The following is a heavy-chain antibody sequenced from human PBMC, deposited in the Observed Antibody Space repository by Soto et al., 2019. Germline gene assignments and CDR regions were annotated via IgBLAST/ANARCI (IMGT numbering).Heavy chain of an antibody. D-gene: IGHD2-2*01. CDR2: ISYDGSNK. CDR3: ASSVVGSSDY. V-gene: IGHV3-30-3*01. Sequence: AGGSLRLSCAASGFTFSSYAMHWVRQAPGKGLEWVAVISYDGSNKYYADSVKGRFTISRDNSKNTLYLQMNSLRAEDTAVYYCASSVVGSSDYWGQGTLVTVSS. J-gene: IGHJ4*02. CDR1: GFTFSSYA.